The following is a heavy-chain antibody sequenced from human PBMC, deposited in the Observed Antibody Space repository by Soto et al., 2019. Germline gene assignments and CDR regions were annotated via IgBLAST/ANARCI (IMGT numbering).Heavy chain of an antibody. CDR2: IGTAGDT. Sequence: EVQLVESGGGLVQPGGSLRLSCAASGFTFSSYDMHWVRQATGKGLEWVSAIGTAGDTYYPGSVKGRFTISRENAKNSLYLQMNSLRAGDTAVYYCARASSGYDKQLYYFDYWGQGTLVTVSS. CDR1: GFTFSSYD. CDR3: ARASSGYDKQLYYFDY. J-gene: IGHJ4*02. D-gene: IGHD5-12*01. V-gene: IGHV3-13*04.